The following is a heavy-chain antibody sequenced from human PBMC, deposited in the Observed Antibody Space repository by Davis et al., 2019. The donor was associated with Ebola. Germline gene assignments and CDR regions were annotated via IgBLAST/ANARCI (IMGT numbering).Heavy chain of an antibody. D-gene: IGHD3-10*01. Sequence: MPSETLSLTCAVYGGSFSGYYWSWIRQPPGKGLEWIGEINHSGSTNYNPSLKSRVTISVDTSKNQFSLKLSSVTAADTAVYYCAGTGRNGDLDYWGQGTLVTVSS. CDR2: INHSGST. J-gene: IGHJ4*02. CDR1: GGSFSGYY. CDR3: AGTGRNGDLDY. V-gene: IGHV4-34*01.